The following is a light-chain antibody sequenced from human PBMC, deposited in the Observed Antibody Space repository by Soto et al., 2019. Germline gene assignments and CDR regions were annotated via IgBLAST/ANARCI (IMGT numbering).Light chain of an antibody. J-gene: IGLJ1*01. CDR3: CSSADSYSFV. Sequence: QSALTQPPSPSGSPGQSVALSCTGTSSDVGGYNYVSWYQQHPGKAPKLMIYEVNKRPSGVPDRFSGSKSGNTASLTVSGLQAEDEADYYCCSSADSYSFVFGTGTKVTVL. CDR1: SSDVGGYNY. CDR2: EVN. V-gene: IGLV2-8*01.